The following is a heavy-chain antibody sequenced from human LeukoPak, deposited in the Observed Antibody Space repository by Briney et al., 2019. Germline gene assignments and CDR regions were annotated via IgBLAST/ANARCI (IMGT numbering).Heavy chain of an antibody. CDR2: INAGNGNT. J-gene: IGHJ6*02. Sequence: GASVKVSCKASGYTFTSYAMHWVRQAPGQRLEWMGWINAGNGNTKYSQKFQGRVTITRDTSASTAYMELSSLRSEDTAVYYCARGPSDSSSWLPYYYYGMDVWGQGTTVTVSS. V-gene: IGHV1-3*01. CDR1: GYTFTSYA. CDR3: ARGPSDSSSWLPYYYYGMDV. D-gene: IGHD6-13*01.